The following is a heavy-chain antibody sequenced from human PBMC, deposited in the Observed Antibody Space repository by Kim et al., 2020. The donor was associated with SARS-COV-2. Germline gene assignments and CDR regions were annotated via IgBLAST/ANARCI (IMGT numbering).Heavy chain of an antibody. CDR3: AXGGYYXSGSPXMDV. Sequence: GGSLRLSCAASGFTFSSYSMNWVRQAPGKGLXXVSSXSSSSXYIYYADSVKGRFTXSRDNXKNSRXLQMXSLRAEDTAGYYWAXGGYYXSGSPXMDVXGQGTXXXVS. CDR1: GFTFSSYS. D-gene: IGHD3-10*01. V-gene: IGHV3-21*01. CDR2: XSSSSXYI. J-gene: IGHJ6*02.